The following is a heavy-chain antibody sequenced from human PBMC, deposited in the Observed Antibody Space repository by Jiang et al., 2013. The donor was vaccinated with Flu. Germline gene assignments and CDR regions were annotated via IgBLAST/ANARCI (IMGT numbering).Heavy chain of an antibody. CDR3: ARIGGVFEDYMDV. D-gene: IGHD2-8*02. Sequence: VQLVESGGGLVKPGGSLRLSCAASGFTFSSYSMNWVRQAPGKGLEWVSSISSSSSYIYYADSVKGRFTISRDNAKNSLYLQMNSLRAEDTAVYYCARIGGVFEDYMDVWGQRGPRSPSPQ. V-gene: IGHV3-21*01. J-gene: IGHJ6*01. CDR1: GFTFSSYS. CDR2: ISSSSSYI.